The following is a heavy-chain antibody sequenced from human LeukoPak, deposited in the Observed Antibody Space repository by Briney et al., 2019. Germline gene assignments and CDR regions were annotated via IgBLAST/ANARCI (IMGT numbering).Heavy chain of an antibody. V-gene: IGHV4-39*07. CDR3: ARPCISTTCHDAFDV. CDR2: IYYSGST. D-gene: IGHD2-2*01. J-gene: IGHJ3*01. Sequence: SETLSLTCTVSGGSISSSSYYWGWIRQPPGKGLEWIGDIYYSGSTYYNPSLKSRVTISVDTSKMQFSLKLSSVTDEDTAVYYCARPCISTTCHDAFDVWGQGTMVTVSS. CDR1: GGSISSSSYY.